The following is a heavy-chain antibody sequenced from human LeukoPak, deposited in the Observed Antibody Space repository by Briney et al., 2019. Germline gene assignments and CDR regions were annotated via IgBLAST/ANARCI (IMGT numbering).Heavy chain of an antibody. J-gene: IGHJ5*02. Sequence: GASVTVSYTASGYTFTSYGISWVRQAPGQGLEWMGWISGYNGYTHYAHNLQGRVTMTTDTSTSTAYMHLRSLRSDDTAVYYCARDEARYSSGYYPNWFDPWGQGTLVTVSS. V-gene: IGHV1-18*01. D-gene: IGHD3-22*01. CDR2: ISGYNGYT. CDR1: GYTFTSYG. CDR3: ARDEARYSSGYYPNWFDP.